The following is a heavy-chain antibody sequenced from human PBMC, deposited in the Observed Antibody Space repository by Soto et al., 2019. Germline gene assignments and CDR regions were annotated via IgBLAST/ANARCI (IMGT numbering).Heavy chain of an antibody. CDR3: ARGTKHYYGSGSYFPSYYYYYMDV. CDR1: GFTFSSYG. V-gene: IGHV3-33*01. J-gene: IGHJ6*03. CDR2: IWYDGSNK. Sequence: QVQLVESGGGVVQPGRSLRLSCAASGFTFSSYGMHWVRQAPGKGLEWVAVIWYDGSNKYYADSVKGRFTISRDNSKKTLYLQMNSLRAEDTAVYYCARGTKHYYGSGSYFPSYYYYYMDVWGKGTTVTVSS. D-gene: IGHD3-10*01.